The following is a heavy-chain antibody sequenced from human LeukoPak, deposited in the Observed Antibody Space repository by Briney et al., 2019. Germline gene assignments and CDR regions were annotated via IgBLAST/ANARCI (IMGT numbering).Heavy chain of an antibody. D-gene: IGHD1-14*01. CDR1: LYTFTVHN. V-gene: IGHV1-2*02. CDR2: IHPGRGDT. J-gene: IGHJ4*02. Sequence: ASVKDSSTDLLYTFTVHNGRWGREAPGQGLEWMGWIHPGRGDTNYAQKFQGRVSLTRDTSISTAYMELSGLTSDDTAVYFCANEHNRAPVYWGQGTLVSVSS. CDR3: ANEHNRAPVY.